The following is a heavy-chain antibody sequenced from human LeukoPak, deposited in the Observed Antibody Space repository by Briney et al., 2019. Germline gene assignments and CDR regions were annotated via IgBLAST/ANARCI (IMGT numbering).Heavy chain of an antibody. CDR1: GFTVSSNY. CDR3: ARGLVTVTHFDY. Sequence: GGSLRLSCAASGFTVSSNYMSWVRQAPGKGLEWVSVIYSGGGTYYAASVQGRFTISRDNSKNTLYLQMNSLRAEDTAVYYCARGLVTVTHFDYWGERTLVTVSS. D-gene: IGHD4-11*01. CDR2: IYSGGGT. V-gene: IGHV3-66*01. J-gene: IGHJ4*02.